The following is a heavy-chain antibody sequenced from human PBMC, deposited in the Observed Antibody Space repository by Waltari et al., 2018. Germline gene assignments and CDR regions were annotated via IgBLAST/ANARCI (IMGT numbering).Heavy chain of an antibody. CDR3: APLPGGSGQTFDY. J-gene: IGHJ4*02. D-gene: IGHD3-10*01. V-gene: IGHV1-69-2*01. Sequence: EVELVQSGAEVKKPGATVKISCKASAYTFIAHFMHWVQQAPGKGLEWMGRIDPEDGETVYSEKFQGRVTITADTSTDTAYMELSSLTSGDTAVYYCAPLPGGSGQTFDYWGQGTLVTVSS. CDR2: IDPEDGET. CDR1: AYTFIAHF.